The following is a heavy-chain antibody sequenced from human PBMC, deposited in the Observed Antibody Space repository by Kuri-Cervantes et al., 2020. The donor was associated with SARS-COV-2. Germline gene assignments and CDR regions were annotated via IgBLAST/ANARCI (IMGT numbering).Heavy chain of an antibody. CDR2: ISQSSRFT. Sequence: GGSLRLSCAASGFTFSDYYMSWVRQAPGKGLEWIAYISQSSRFTDYADSVKGRFIISRDDAKNSLYLQMNSLRAEDTAVYYCARDAARAAFDIWGQGTMVTVSS. D-gene: IGHD6-25*01. CDR3: ARDAARAAFDI. J-gene: IGHJ3*02. V-gene: IGHV3-11*05. CDR1: GFTFSDYY.